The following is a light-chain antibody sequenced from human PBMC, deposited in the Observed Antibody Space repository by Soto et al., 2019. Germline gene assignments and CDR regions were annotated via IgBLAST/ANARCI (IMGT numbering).Light chain of an antibody. V-gene: IGKV1-5*03. CDR2: KSS. J-gene: IGKJ2*02. Sequence: DIQMTQSPSTLSASVGARVTITCRASESISSWLAWYQQKPGKAPKLLIYKSSSLESGVPSRFSGSGSGTEFTLTISSLQPEDFATYHCQQYNSYSCTFGQGTNLEIK. CDR3: QQYNSYSCT. CDR1: ESISSW.